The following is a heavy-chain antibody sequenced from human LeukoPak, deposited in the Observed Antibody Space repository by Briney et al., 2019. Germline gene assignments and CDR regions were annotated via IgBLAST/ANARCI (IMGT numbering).Heavy chain of an antibody. Sequence: NTSETLCLTCTVSGGSISSSSYYWGWIRQPPGKGLEWIGSIYYSGSTYYNPSLKSRVTISVDTSKNQFSLKLSSVTAADTAVYYCARGGRTEGAFDIWGQGTMVTVSS. CDR2: IYYSGST. V-gene: IGHV4-39*07. J-gene: IGHJ3*02. CDR3: ARGGRTEGAFDI. CDR1: GGSISSSSYY.